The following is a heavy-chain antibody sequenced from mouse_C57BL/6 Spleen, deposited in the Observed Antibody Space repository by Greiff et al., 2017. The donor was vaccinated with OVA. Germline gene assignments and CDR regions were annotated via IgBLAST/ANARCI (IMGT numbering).Heavy chain of an antibody. Sequence: QVQLQQPGAELVMPGASVKLSCKASGYTFTSYWMHWVKQRPGQGLEWIGEIDPSDSYTNYNQKFTGKSTLTVDKSSSTAYMQLSSLTSEDSAVYYCARSGDGSSSWFACWGQGTLVTVSA. CDR2: IDPSDSYT. V-gene: IGHV1-69*01. J-gene: IGHJ3*01. CDR1: GYTFTSYW. D-gene: IGHD1-1*01. CDR3: ARSGDGSSSWFAC.